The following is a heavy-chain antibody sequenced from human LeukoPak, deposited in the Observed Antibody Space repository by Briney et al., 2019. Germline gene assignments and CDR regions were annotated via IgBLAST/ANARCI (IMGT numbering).Heavy chain of an antibody. D-gene: IGHD1-26*01. CDR3: ARLRGSFNYFDY. CDR2: IIPIFGTA. CDR1: GGTFSSYA. J-gene: IGHJ4*02. Sequence: SVKVSCKASGGTFSSYAISWVRQAPGQGLEWMGGIIPIFGTANYAQKFQGRVTITTDESTSTAYMELSSLRSEDTAVYYCARLRGSFNYFDYWGQGTLVTVSS. V-gene: IGHV1-69*05.